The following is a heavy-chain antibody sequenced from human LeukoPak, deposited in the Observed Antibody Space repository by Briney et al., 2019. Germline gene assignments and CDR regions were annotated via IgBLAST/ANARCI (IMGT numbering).Heavy chain of an antibody. V-gene: IGHV3-43*02. Sequence: PGGSLRLSCAASGFTFDDYAMHWVRQAPGKGLEWVSLISGDGGSTYYADSVKDRFTISRDNSKNSLYLQMNSLRTEDTALYYCAKDLTRGSGWPIDYWGQGTLVTVSS. CDR1: GFTFDDYA. D-gene: IGHD6-19*01. CDR3: AKDLTRGSGWPIDY. CDR2: ISGDGGST. J-gene: IGHJ4*02.